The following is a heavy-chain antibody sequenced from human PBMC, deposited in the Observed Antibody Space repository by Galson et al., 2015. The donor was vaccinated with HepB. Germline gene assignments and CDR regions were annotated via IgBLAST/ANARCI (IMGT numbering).Heavy chain of an antibody. CDR2: IHPSDSDT. J-gene: IGHJ4*02. Sequence: QSGAEVKKPGESLRISCQASGYSFTNYWIGWVRQMPGEGLEWMGIIHPSDSDTRYSPSLEGHVTISADESTSTSYVQWTSLEASDTAMYYCARLAREATVPEYWGQGTLVTVSS. V-gene: IGHV5-51*01. CDR1: GYSFTNYW. D-gene: IGHD1-26*01. CDR3: ARLAREATVPEY.